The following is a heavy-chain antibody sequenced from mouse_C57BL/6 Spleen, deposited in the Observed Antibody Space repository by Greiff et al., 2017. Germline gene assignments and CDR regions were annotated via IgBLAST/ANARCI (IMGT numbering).Heavy chain of an antibody. CDR3: ARKGTGTGVLLDD. CDR1: GYTFTSSW. D-gene: IGHD4-1*01. V-gene: IGHV1-59*01. CDR2: IDPSDSYT. J-gene: IGHJ2*01. Sequence: QVQLQQPGAELVRPGTSVKLSCKASGYTFTSSWMHWVKQRPGQGLEWIGVIDPSDSYTNYNQKFKGKATLPVATSSSTAYMQLSSLASEDSAVYYCARKGTGTGVLLDDWGQGTTLTVSS.